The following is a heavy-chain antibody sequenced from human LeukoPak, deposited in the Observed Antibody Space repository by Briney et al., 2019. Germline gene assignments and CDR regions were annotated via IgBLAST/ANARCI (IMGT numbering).Heavy chain of an antibody. V-gene: IGHV3-72*01. D-gene: IGHD3-10*01. J-gene: IGHJ4*02. CDR3: ARVVVRGVIITEYYFDY. CDR2: TRNKAYSYTT. CDR1: GFTFSDHY. Sequence: PGGSLRLSCAASGFTFSDHYMDWVRQAPGKGLEWVGRTRNKAYSYTTEYAASVKGRFTISRDDSKNSLYLQMNSLKTEDPAVYYCARVVVRGVIITEYYFDYWGQGTLVTVSS.